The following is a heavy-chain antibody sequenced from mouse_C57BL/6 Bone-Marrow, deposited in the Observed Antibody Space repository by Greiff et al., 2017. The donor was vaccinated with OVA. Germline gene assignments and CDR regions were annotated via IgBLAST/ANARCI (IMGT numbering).Heavy chain of an antibody. D-gene: IGHD2-4*01. CDR2: IHPNSGST. J-gene: IGHJ2*01. CDR1: GYTFTSYW. V-gene: IGHV1-64*01. CDR3: ASYCDYDDFDY. Sequence: QVQLQQPGAELVKPGASVKLSCKASGYTFTSYWMNWVKQRPGQGLEWIGMIHPNSGSTNYNEKFKSKATLTVDKSSSTAYMQLSSLTSEDSAVYYCASYCDYDDFDYWGQGTTLTVSS.